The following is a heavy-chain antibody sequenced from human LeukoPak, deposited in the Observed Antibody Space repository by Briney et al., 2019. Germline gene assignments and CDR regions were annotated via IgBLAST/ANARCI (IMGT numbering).Heavy chain of an antibody. CDR2: VIHSGGT. J-gene: IGHJ5*02. CDR3: TRGARTPSGYGSRTAGRANWFDP. V-gene: IGHV4-34*01. Sequence: SETLSLTCAVYGGSFSDYYWSWIRQPPGKGLEWIGEVIHSGGTNYNPSLKSRVTISVNTSKNQISLRLSSVTAADTAVFYCTRGARTPSGYGSRTAGRANWFDPWGQGTLVTVSS. CDR1: GGSFSDYY. D-gene: IGHD5-12*01.